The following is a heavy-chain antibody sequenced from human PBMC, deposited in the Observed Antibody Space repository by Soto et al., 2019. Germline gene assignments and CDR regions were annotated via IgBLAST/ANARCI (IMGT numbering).Heavy chain of an antibody. J-gene: IGHJ3*02. CDR2: ISGSGGST. D-gene: IGHD2-2*02. Sequence: GGSLRLSCAASGFTFSIYAMSWVRQAPGKGLEWVSAISGSGGSTYYADSVKGRFTISRDNSKNTLYLQMNSLRAEDTAVYYCAKGLYKVDAFDIWGQGTMVTDSS. V-gene: IGHV3-23*01. CDR3: AKGLYKVDAFDI. CDR1: GFTFSIYA.